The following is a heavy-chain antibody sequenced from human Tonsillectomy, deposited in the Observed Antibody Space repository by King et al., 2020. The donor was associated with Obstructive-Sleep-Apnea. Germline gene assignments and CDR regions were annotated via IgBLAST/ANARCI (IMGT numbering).Heavy chain of an antibody. J-gene: IGHJ6*02. CDR3: TRPTEIYDFWSGENYYGMDV. V-gene: IGHV3-73*02. CDR1: GFTFSGSA. D-gene: IGHD3-3*01. CDR2: IRNKANNYAT. Sequence: VQLVESGGGLVQPGGSLKLSCAASGFTFSGSALHWVRQASGKGPEWVGRIRNKANNYATAYAASVKGRFTISRDDSNNTAYLQMNSLKIEDTAVYYCTRPTEIYDFWSGENYYGMDVWGQGTTVTVSS.